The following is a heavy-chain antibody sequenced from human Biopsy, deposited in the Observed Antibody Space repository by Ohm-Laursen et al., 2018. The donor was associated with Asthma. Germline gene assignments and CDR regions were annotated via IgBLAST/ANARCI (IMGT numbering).Heavy chain of an antibody. CDR3: ARHDHRWDTYADF. D-gene: IGHD2-2*01. V-gene: IGHV4-39*01. J-gene: IGHJ4*02. CDR1: GASITSSAYY. Sequence: PSETLSLTCTVSGASITSSAYYWGWIRQPPGKGLEWIGSMYYGETTYYSPSLKSRVTISVDTSKNQFSLILTSLTAADTAVYYCARHDHRWDTYADFWGQGTLVTVSS. CDR2: MYYGETT.